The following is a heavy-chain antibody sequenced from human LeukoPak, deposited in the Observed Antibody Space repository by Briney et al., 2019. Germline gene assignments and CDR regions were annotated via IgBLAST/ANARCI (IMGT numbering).Heavy chain of an antibody. V-gene: IGHV1-24*01. CDR1: GYTLTELS. CDR3: ATTVGDSYGQKFDY. D-gene: IGHD5-18*01. J-gene: IGHJ4*02. CDR2: FDPEDGET. Sequence: ASVKVSCKVSGYTLTELSMHWVRQAPGKGLEWMGGFDPEDGETIYAQKFQGRVTMTEDTSTDTAYMELSSLRSEDTAVYYCATTVGDSYGQKFDYWGQGTLVTVSS.